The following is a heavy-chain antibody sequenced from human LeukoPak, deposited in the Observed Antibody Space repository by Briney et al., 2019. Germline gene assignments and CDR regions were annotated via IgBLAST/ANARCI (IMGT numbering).Heavy chain of an antibody. CDR1: GGSISSSIYY. CDR2: IYYSGST. J-gene: IGHJ4*02. Sequence: PSETLSLTCTVSGGSISSSIYYWGWIRQPPGKGLEWIGSIYYSGSTYYNPSLKSRVTISVDTSKNQFSLKLSSVTAADTAVYYCARQPPPYSSGWPPDYWGQGTLVTVSS. V-gene: IGHV4-39*01. CDR3: ARQPPPYSSGWPPDY. D-gene: IGHD6-19*01.